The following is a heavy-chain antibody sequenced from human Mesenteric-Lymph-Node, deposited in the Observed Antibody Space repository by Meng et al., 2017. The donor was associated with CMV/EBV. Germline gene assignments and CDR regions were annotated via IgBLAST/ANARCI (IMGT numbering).Heavy chain of an antibody. CDR2: ISSSSSYI. V-gene: IGHV3-21*01. CDR3: VSHYDFWSGSDF. J-gene: IGHJ4*02. D-gene: IGHD3-3*01. CDR1: GFTFSSYS. Sequence: GGSLRLSCAASGFTFSSYSMNWVRQAPGKGLEWVSTISSSSSYIYYAESVKGRFTISRDNAKNSLYLHMNSLRADDTAVYYCVSHYDFWSGSDFWGQGALVTVSS.